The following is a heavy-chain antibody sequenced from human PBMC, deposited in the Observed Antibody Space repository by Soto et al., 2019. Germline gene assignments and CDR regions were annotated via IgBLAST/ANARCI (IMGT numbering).Heavy chain of an antibody. CDR3: ARVPGSDCSSTSCYGY. CDR1: GDTFTSYG. Sequence: QVQLVQSGDEGKKPGASVKVSCKASGDTFTSYGISWVRQAPGQGLEWMGWISAYNGNTNYAQKLQGRVTMTTDTSTSAAYMELRSLRSDDTAVYYCARVPGSDCSSTSCYGYWGQGTLVTVSS. CDR2: ISAYNGNT. D-gene: IGHD2-2*01. J-gene: IGHJ4*02. V-gene: IGHV1-18*01.